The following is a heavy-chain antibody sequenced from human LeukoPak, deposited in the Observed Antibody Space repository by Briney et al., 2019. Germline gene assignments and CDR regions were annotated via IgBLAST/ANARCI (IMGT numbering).Heavy chain of an antibody. D-gene: IGHD3-10*01. CDR2: IRGSAGSMYGGAGST. CDR1: GFTLSIYA. V-gene: IGHV3-23*01. J-gene: IGHJ4*02. Sequence: GGSLRLSCTASGFTLSIYAMNWVRQAPGKGLEWVSAIRGSAGSMYGGAGSTFYADSVKGRFTISRDNSRNTVYLEMASLRADDTAVYYCAKDGRSGGDDYWGQGTLVTVSS. CDR3: AKDGRSGGDDY.